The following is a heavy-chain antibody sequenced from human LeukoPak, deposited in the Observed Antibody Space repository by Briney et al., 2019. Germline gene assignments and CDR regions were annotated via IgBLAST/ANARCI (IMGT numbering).Heavy chain of an antibody. CDR1: GFTFSSYD. CDR3: ARRSVADKAFDY. Sequence: GKSLRLSCAASGFTFSSYDMHWVRQAPGKGLEWVAVISYAGSNKYYADSVKGRFTISRDNSKNTVYLQMNSLRTEDTAVYYCARRSVADKAFDYWGQGTLVTVSS. D-gene: IGHD6-19*01. CDR2: ISYAGSNK. J-gene: IGHJ4*02. V-gene: IGHV3-30*03.